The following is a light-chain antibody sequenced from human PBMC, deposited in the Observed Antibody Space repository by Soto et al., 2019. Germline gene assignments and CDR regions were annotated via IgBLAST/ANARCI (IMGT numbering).Light chain of an antibody. CDR3: QQYGSSPSPIT. V-gene: IGKV3-20*01. Sequence: EIVMTQSPATLSVSPGERATLSCRASQSISSTYLAWYQQKPGQAPRLLIYGASTRATGIPDRFSGSGSGTDFTLTISRLEPEDFAVYYCQQYGSSPSPITFGQGTRLEIK. CDR2: GAS. J-gene: IGKJ5*01. CDR1: QSISSTY.